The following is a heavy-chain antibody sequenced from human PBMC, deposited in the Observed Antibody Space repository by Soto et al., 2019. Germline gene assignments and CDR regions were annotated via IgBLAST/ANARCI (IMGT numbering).Heavy chain of an antibody. V-gene: IGHV3-30*18. J-gene: IGHJ6*03. CDR2: ISYDGSNK. CDR1: GFTFSSYG. CDR3: AKEDITMVRGVYYYYMDV. Sequence: GGSLRLSCAASGFTFSSYGMHWVRQAPGKGLEWVAVISYDGSNKYYADSVKGRFTISRDNSKNTLYLQMNSLRAEDTAVYYCAKEDITMVRGVYYYYMDVWGKGTTVTVSS. D-gene: IGHD3-10*01.